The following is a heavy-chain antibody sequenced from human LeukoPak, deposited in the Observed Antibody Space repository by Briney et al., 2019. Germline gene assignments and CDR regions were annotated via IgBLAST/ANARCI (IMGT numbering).Heavy chain of an antibody. Sequence: GGSLRHSCAASGFTFSDYYMSWIRQAPGKGLEWVSYISSSGSTIYYADSVKGRFTISRDNAKNSLYLQMNSLRAEDTAVYYCARAEPGIAAAGYNWFDPWGQGTLVTVSS. CDR3: ARAEPGIAAAGYNWFDP. J-gene: IGHJ5*02. D-gene: IGHD6-13*01. CDR2: ISSSGSTI. CDR1: GFTFSDYY. V-gene: IGHV3-11*01.